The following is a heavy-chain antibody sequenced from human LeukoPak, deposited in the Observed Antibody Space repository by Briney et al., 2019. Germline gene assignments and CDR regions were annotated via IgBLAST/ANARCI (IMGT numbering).Heavy chain of an antibody. CDR1: GFTFSSYG. Sequence: PGGSLRLSCAASGFTFSSYGMHWVRQAPGKGLEWVAVISYGGSNKYYADSVKGRFTIPRDNSKNTLYLQMNSLRAEDTAVYYCAKDLDSSGWWTGGYWGQGTLVTVSP. CDR3: AKDLDSSGWWTGGY. V-gene: IGHV3-30*18. J-gene: IGHJ4*02. CDR2: ISYGGSNK. D-gene: IGHD6-19*01.